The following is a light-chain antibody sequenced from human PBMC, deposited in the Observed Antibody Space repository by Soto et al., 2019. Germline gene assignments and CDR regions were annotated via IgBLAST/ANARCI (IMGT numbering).Light chain of an antibody. Sequence: QSVLTQPPSVSGAPGQRVTIACTGNNSNIGTGFDVHWYRHFPGAAPTLLHSGTSHRPPGVPDRFSGSKSGTSASLATTWLQTDDEADYCCRSSGNGLLGLFFG. CDR3: RSSGNGLLGLF. CDR2: GTS. V-gene: IGLV1-40*01. J-gene: IGLJ6*01. CDR1: NSNIGTGFD.